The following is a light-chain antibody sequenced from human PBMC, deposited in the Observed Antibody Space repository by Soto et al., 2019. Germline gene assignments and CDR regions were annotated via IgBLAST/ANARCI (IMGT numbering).Light chain of an antibody. CDR3: EQYNNWPPWT. Sequence: EIVMTQSPSTLSVSPGERATLSCMASQSGSSNLAWYQQKPGQAPRLLIYGASTRATGIPARFSGSGSGTEFTLTISSLQSEDFAVYYCEQYNNWPPWTFGQGTKLEIK. J-gene: IGKJ2*02. V-gene: IGKV3-15*01. CDR1: QSGSSN. CDR2: GAS.